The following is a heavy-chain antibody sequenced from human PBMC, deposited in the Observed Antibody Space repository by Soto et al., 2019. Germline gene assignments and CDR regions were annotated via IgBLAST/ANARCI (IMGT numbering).Heavy chain of an antibody. V-gene: IGHV4-30-4*01. CDR1: GGSISSGHYY. Sequence: SETLSLTCTVSGGSISSGHYYWSWIRQPPGKGLEWIGNIYYSGSTYYNPSLKSRVTISIDTSKNQFSLKLSSVTAADTAVYYCASRKSSPYFDYWGQGTLVTVSS. CDR3: ASRKSSPYFDY. J-gene: IGHJ4*02. CDR2: IYYSGST. D-gene: IGHD3-10*01.